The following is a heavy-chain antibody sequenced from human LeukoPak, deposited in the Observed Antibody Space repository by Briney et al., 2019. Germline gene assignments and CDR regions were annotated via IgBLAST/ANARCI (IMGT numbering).Heavy chain of an antibody. V-gene: IGHV4-34*01. CDR2: ISHNGST. CDR3: ARGKRYYYGSGSDYFDY. Sequence: SETLSLTCGVSGVSYTGYSWTWIRQPPGQGLEWIGEISHNGSTNYNPSLKSRVTISVDTSKNQFSLKLSSVTAADTAVYYCARGKRYYYGSGSDYFDYWGQGTLVTVSS. D-gene: IGHD3-10*01. J-gene: IGHJ4*02. CDR1: GVSYTGYS.